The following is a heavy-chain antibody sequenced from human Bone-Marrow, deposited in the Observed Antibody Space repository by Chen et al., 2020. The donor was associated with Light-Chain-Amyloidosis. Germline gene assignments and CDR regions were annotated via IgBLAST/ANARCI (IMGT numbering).Heavy chain of an antibody. CDR2: IIRGSSHI. CDR3: ARGGSYYYFDY. V-gene: IGHV3-21*01. D-gene: IGHD1-26*01. CDR1: GFSFSSYP. J-gene: IGHJ4*02. Sequence: EVQLVESGGGLVKPGGSLRLSCVASGFSFSSYPMNWVRQTPGRGLGWVSSIIRGSSHIYYADSMRGRFTISRDNAKNSLYLQMTNLSADDTAVYYGARGGSYYYFDYWGQGILVTVSS.